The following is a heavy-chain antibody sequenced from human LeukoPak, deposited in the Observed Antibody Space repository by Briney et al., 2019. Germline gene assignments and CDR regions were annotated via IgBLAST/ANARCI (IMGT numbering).Heavy chain of an antibody. Sequence: GRSLRLSCAASGFTFSSYGMHWVRQAPGKGLEWVAVIWYGGSNKYYADSVKGRFTISRDNSKNTLYLQMNSLRAEDTAVYYCARPYGDYSSYYFDYWGQGTLVTVSS. CDR3: ARPYGDYSSYYFDY. J-gene: IGHJ4*02. V-gene: IGHV3-33*01. D-gene: IGHD4-17*01. CDR1: GFTFSSYG. CDR2: IWYGGSNK.